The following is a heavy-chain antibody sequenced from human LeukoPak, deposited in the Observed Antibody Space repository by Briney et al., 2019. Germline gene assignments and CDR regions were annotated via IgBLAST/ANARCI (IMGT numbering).Heavy chain of an antibody. CDR1: GYTLTELS. D-gene: IGHD2-21*02. CDR3: AACGGDCYSRADWFDP. V-gene: IGHV1-24*01. Sequence: APVKVSCKVSGYTLTELSMHGVRQAPGKGLEWRGGFDPEDGETIYAQKFQGRVTMTQDTSTDTAYMGLSSLRSEETAAYYCAACGGDCYSRADWFDPWGQGTLVSVSS. J-gene: IGHJ5*02. CDR2: FDPEDGET.